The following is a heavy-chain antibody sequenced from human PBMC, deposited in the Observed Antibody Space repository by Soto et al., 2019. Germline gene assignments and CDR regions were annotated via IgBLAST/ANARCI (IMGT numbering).Heavy chain of an antibody. V-gene: IGHV3-53*02. Sequence: EMQLVETGGGLIQPGGSLGLSCAASGLTVSSDHRSWVRQAPGKGLEWISVMYYGGTTYYADSVQGRFTISRDSSTNTLYLQMTDLRADDTAVYYCAREAAGFDLWGQGTMVTVSS. CDR3: AREAAGFDL. CDR1: GLTVSSDH. D-gene: IGHD6-13*01. CDR2: MYYGGTT. J-gene: IGHJ3*01.